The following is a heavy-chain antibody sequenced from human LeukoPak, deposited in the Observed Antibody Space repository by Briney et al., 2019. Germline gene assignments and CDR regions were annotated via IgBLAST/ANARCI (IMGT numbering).Heavy chain of an antibody. CDR1: GGSISSYY. D-gene: IGHD5-18*01. Sequence: SETLSLTCTVSGGSISSYYWSWIRQPPGKGLEWIGYIYYSGSTNYSPSLKSRVTISVDTSKNQFSLKLSSVTAADTAVYYCAREVDTAMVFDYWGQGTLVTVSS. CDR2: IYYSGST. J-gene: IGHJ4*02. V-gene: IGHV4-59*01. CDR3: AREVDTAMVFDY.